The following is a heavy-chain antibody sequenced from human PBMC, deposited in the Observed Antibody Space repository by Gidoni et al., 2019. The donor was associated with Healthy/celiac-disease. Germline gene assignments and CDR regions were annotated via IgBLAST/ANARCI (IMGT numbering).Heavy chain of an antibody. CDR3: ARVNVGAIDY. CDR2: IYHSGRT. J-gene: IGHJ4*02. CDR1: GGSISSSKR. D-gene: IGHD1-26*01. V-gene: IGHV4-4*02. Sequence: QVQLQESGPGLVKPSGTLSLTCPFPGGSISSSKRWSWVRQPPGKGLDGIGEIYHSGRTNYNPSLKSRVTISVDKSKNQFSLKLSSVTAADTAVYYCARVNVGAIDYWGQGTLVTVSS.